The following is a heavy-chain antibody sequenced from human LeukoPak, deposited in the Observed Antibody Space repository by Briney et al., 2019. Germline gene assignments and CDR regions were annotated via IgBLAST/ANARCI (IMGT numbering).Heavy chain of an antibody. J-gene: IGHJ6*02. D-gene: IGHD2-2*01. CDR1: AFTFSNSA. CDR2: ISDNGGTS. Sequence: QTGGSLRLSCAASAFTFSNSAMSWVRQAPGKGLQWLSTISDNGGTSDYAASVKGRFTISRDNSKNTLFLQMNSLRADDTAVYYCAKWGDTNSDFYYGMDVWGQGSTVTVS. V-gene: IGHV3-23*01. CDR3: AKWGDTNSDFYYGMDV.